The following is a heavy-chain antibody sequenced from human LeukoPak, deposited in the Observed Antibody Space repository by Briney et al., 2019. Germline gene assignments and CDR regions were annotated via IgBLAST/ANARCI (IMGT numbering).Heavy chain of an antibody. J-gene: IGHJ4*02. CDR2: MNPNSGNT. Sequence: PKASVKVSCKASGYTFISYDINWVRQATGQGLEWMGWMNPNSGNTGYAQKFQGRITMTRNTSISTAYMELSSLRSEDTAVYYCARRARYYYGSGSYKWTLGYWGQGTLVTVSS. CDR3: ARRARYYYGSGSYKWTLGY. CDR1: GYTFISYD. D-gene: IGHD3-10*01. V-gene: IGHV1-8*01.